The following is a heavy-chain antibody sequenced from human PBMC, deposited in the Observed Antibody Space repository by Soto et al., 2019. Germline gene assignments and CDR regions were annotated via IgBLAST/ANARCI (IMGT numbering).Heavy chain of an antibody. CDR1: GFTFSGSA. J-gene: IGHJ3*02. CDR2: VRTKTNNYAT. Sequence: EVQLVESGGGLVQPGGSLKLSCAASGFTFSGSAVHWVRQASGKGLEWVGRVRTKTNNYATEYAASVKGRFTISRDDSKNTAYLQMNSLKTEDTAVYYCTRLDFDRSGFGGDPFDIWGQGTMVTVSS. D-gene: IGHD3-22*01. CDR3: TRLDFDRSGFGGDPFDI. V-gene: IGHV3-73*02.